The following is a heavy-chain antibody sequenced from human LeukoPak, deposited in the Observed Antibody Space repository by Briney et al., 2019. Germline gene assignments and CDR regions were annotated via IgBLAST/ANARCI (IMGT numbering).Heavy chain of an antibody. CDR1: GFTLSSYS. Sequence: GGSLRLSCAASGFTLSSYSMNWVRQAPGKGLEWVSHISSSSSTIYYADSVKGRFTISRDNAKNSLYLQMNSLRAEDTAVYYCATHSGTPGGGDTFDIWGQGAMVTVSS. CDR2: ISSSSSTI. V-gene: IGHV3-48*01. D-gene: IGHD3-10*01. CDR3: ATHSGTPGGGDTFDI. J-gene: IGHJ3*02.